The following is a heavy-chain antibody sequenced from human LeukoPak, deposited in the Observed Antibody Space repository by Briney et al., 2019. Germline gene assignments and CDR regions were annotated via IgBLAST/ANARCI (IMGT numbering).Heavy chain of an antibody. CDR1: GFTFSSYA. CDR2: ISGSGGST. D-gene: IGHD3-3*01. V-gene: IGHV3-23*01. Sequence: GGSLRLSCAASGFTFSSYAMSWVRQAPGKGLEWVSAISGSGGSTYYADSVKGRFTISRDNSKNTLYLQMSSLRAEDTAVYYCAKGSIVLRFLEWLPTHPFDYWGQGTLVTVSS. J-gene: IGHJ4*02. CDR3: AKGSIVLRFLEWLPTHPFDY.